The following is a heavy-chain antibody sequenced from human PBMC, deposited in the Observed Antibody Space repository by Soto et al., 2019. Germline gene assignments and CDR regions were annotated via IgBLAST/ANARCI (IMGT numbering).Heavy chain of an antibody. Sequence: QVQVVESGGGVVQPGRSLRLSCAASGFIFRSSGMHWVRQAPGKGLEWVAAISHDGSSKSYGDSVKGRLTISRDTSKNTLYLQMDSLSAEDTAVYYCAKDWINTWSFDYWGQRALVTVSS. CDR2: ISHDGSSK. J-gene: IGHJ4*02. CDR3: AKDWINTWSFDY. CDR1: GFIFRSSG. V-gene: IGHV3-30*18. D-gene: IGHD2-2*03.